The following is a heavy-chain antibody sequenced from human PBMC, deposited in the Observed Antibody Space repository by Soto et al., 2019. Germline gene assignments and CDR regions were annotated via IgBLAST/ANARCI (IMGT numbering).Heavy chain of an antibody. Sequence: PGWSLRLSCAASGFTFSSYAMHWVRQAPGKGLEWVAVISYDGSNKYYADSVKGRFTISRDNSKNTLYLQMNSLRAEDTAVYYCASEARGEITMVRGVIFDYWGQGTLVTVSA. CDR3: ASEARGEITMVRGVIFDY. V-gene: IGHV3-30-3*01. CDR2: ISYDGSNK. CDR1: GFTFSSYA. D-gene: IGHD3-10*01. J-gene: IGHJ4*02.